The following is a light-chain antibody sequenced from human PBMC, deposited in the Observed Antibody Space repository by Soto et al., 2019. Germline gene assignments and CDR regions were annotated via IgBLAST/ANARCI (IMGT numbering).Light chain of an antibody. CDR1: NIGSKV. CDR2: NDD. Sequence: SYELTQPPSVSVAPGQTAKITCGGNNIGSKVVHWYHQKPGQAPVLVVYNDDDRPSGIPERFSGSNSGNMATLTISRVEAGDEADFYCQVWDSSNDHVVFGGGTKVTVL. J-gene: IGLJ2*01. CDR3: QVWDSSNDHVV. V-gene: IGLV3-21*02.